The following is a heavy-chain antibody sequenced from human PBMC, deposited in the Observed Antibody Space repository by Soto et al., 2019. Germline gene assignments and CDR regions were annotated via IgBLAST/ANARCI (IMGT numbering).Heavy chain of an antibody. D-gene: IGHD2-21*01. J-gene: IGHJ5*02. CDR2: ISSSGSTI. CDR1: GFTFSTYS. Sequence: GGSLRLSCVGSGFTFSTYSMNWVRQAPGKGLEWIAFISSSGSTITYADSAKGRFTISRENAKNSVYLQMNSLRDEDTALYYCAKLPLLRVVDNWFAPWGQGTQVTVSS. V-gene: IGHV3-48*02. CDR3: AKLPLLRVVDNWFAP.